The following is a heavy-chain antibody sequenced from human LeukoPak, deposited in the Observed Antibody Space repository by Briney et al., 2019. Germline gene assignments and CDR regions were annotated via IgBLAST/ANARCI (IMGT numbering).Heavy chain of an antibody. J-gene: IGHJ3*02. D-gene: IGHD6-13*01. CDR2: INSDGSST. Sequence: GGALRLSCAASGFNFSSYWMHWVRQAPGKGLVWVSRINSDGSSTTYADSVKGRFSISRDNAKSTLYLQMNSLRVEDTALYYCARGYSSSWYNAFDIWGQGTMVTVSS. CDR1: GFNFSSYW. V-gene: IGHV3-74*01. CDR3: ARGYSSSWYNAFDI.